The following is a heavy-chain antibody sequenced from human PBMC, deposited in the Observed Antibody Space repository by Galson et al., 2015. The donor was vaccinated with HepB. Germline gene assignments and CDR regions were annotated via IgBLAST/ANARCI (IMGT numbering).Heavy chain of an antibody. D-gene: IGHD3-10*01. V-gene: IGHV1-3*01. J-gene: IGHJ3*02. CDR2: INAGNGNT. CDR3: ARDGKKPWYYGSGSSDVGDAFDI. Sequence: SVKVSCKASGYTFTSYAMHWVRQAPGQRLEWMGWINAGNGNTKYSQKFQGRVTITRDTSASTAYMELSSLRSEDTAVYYCARDGKKPWYYGSGSSDVGDAFDIWGQGTMVTVSS. CDR1: GYTFTSYA.